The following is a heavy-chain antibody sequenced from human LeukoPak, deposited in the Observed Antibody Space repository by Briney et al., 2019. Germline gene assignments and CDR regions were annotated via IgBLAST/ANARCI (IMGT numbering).Heavy chain of an antibody. CDR2: ISGSGGST. J-gene: IGHJ6*02. V-gene: IGHV3-23*01. Sequence: GALRLSCAASGFTFSSYAMSWVRQATGKGLEWVSAISGSGGSTYYADSVKGRFTISRDNSKNTLYLQMNSLRAEDTAVYYCAKGSSSWYYYYGMDVWGQGTTVTVSS. CDR3: AKGSSSWYYYYGMDV. CDR1: GFTFSSYA. D-gene: IGHD6-13*01.